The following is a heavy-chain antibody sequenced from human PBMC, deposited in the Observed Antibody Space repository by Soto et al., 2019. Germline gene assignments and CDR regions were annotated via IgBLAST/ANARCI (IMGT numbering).Heavy chain of an antibody. CDR2: IWYDGSNK. CDR1: GFTFSSYG. J-gene: IGHJ4*02. Sequence: GGSLRLSCAASGFTFSSYGMHWVRQAPGKGLEWVAVIWYDGSNKYYADSVKGRFTISRDNSKNTLYLQMNSLRAEDTAVYYCARGVNYYDSSGYYWPPFDYWGQGTLVTVSS. V-gene: IGHV3-33*01. CDR3: ARGVNYYDSSGYYWPPFDY. D-gene: IGHD3-22*01.